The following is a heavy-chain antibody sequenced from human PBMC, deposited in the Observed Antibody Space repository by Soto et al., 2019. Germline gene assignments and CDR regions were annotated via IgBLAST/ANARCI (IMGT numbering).Heavy chain of an antibody. D-gene: IGHD2-21*01. CDR1: GYTFTSYA. Sequence: GASVKFSCKASGYTFTSYATHWVRQAPGQMPECMVWINAGIGYIEDXXKFQGRVXXTRDTSASTAXMELSXLRSEDTAVYYCARDFSMVVVAPAYWGQGTLVTXXS. CDR2: INAGIGYI. J-gene: IGHJ4*02. CDR3: ARDFSMVVVAPAY. V-gene: IGHV1-3*01.